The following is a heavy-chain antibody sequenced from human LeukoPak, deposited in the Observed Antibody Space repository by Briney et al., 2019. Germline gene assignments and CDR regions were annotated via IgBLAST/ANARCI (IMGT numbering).Heavy chain of an antibody. J-gene: IGHJ3*02. Sequence: PSEALSLTCAVSDDSFSSHYWTWIRQPPGKGLEWIGYISYIGSTNYNPSLKSRVTISIDTSKNQFSLKLSSVTAADTAVYYCARDLVTVTKGFDIWGQGTMVSVSS. CDR3: ARDLVTVTKGFDI. CDR2: ISYIGST. D-gene: IGHD4-17*01. CDR1: DDSFSSHY. V-gene: IGHV4-59*11.